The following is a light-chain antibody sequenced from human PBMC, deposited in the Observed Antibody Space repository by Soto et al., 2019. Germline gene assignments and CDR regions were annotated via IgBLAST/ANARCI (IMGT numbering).Light chain of an antibody. CDR1: QSISSW. CDR2: KAS. Sequence: DIQTTQSPSTLSASVGDRVTITCRASQSISSWLAWYQQKPGKAPKLLIYKASSLESGVPSRFSGSGSGTEFTLTISSLQPDDFATYYCQHYNSYSEAFDQGTKVDIK. CDR3: QHYNSYSEA. J-gene: IGKJ1*01. V-gene: IGKV1-5*03.